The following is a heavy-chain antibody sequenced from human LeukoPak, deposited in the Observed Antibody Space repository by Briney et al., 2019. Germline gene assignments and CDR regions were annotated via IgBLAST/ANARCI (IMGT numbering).Heavy chain of an antibody. Sequence: PGGSLRLSCAASGFTVSSNYMSWVRQAPGKGLEWVSVIYSGGSTYYADSVKGRFTISRDNSKNTLYLQMNSLRAEDTAVYYCARGAAVAHDAFDIWGQGTMVTVSS. V-gene: IGHV3-66*01. CDR3: ARGAAVAHDAFDI. J-gene: IGHJ3*02. CDR1: GFTVSSNY. D-gene: IGHD6-19*01. CDR2: IYSGGST.